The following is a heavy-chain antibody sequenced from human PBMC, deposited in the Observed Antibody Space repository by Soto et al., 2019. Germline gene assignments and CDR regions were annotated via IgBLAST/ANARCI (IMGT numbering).Heavy chain of an antibody. D-gene: IGHD2-2*01. CDR1: GGSFSGYY. V-gene: IGHV4-34*01. CDR2: INHSGST. Sequence: QVQLQQWGAGLLKPSETLSLTCAVYGGSFSGYYWSWIRKPPGKGLEWIGQINHSGSTNYNPSLESRLTISVDPSKNQISLKRTSVTAADTAVYYCARRAHCSSSSCSFDYWGQGTLVTVSS. CDR3: ARRAHCSSSSCSFDY. J-gene: IGHJ4*02.